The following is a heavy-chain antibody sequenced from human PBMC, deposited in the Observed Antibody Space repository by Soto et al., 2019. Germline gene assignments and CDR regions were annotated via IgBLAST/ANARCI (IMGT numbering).Heavy chain of an antibody. J-gene: IGHJ3*02. CDR3: ARVARAGTTWKAFDI. CDR1: GFTVSSYA. Sequence: PGGSLRLSCAASGFTVSSYAMHWVRQAPGKGLEYVSAISSNGGSTYYANSVKGRFTISRDNSKNTLYLQMGSLRAEDMAVYYCARVARAGTTWKAFDIWGQGTMVTVSS. V-gene: IGHV3-64*01. CDR2: ISSNGGST. D-gene: IGHD1-1*01.